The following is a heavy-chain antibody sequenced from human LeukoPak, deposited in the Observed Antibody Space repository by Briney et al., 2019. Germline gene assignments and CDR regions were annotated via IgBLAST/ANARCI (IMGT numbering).Heavy chain of an antibody. V-gene: IGHV4-39*01. CDR2: IYYSGST. J-gene: IGHJ4*02. CDR1: GGSISSSIYY. CDR3: ARRVQWRLGIDY. Sequence: PSQTLSLTCTVSGGSISSSIYYWGWIRQPPGEGLEWIGSIYYSGSTYYNPSLKSRVTISVDTSKNQFSLKLSSVTAADTAVYYCARRVQWRLGIDYWGQGTLVTVSS. D-gene: IGHD6-19*01.